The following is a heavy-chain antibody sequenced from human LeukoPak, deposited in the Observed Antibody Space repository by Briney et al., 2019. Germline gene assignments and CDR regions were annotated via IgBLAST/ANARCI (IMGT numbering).Heavy chain of an antibody. CDR1: GFTFSSYA. CDR2: ISGSGGST. D-gene: IGHD6-6*01. J-gene: IGHJ4*02. CDR3: AKDRLEGSDFDY. V-gene: IGHV3-23*01. Sequence: PGGSLRLSSAASGFTFSSYAMSWVRQAPGKGLEWVSAISGSGGSTYYADSVKGRFTISRDNSKNTLYLQMNSLRDEDTAVYYCAKDRLEGSDFDYWGQGTLVTVSP.